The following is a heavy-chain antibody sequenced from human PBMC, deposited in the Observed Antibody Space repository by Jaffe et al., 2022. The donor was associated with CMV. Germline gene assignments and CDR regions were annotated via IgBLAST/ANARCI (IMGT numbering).Heavy chain of an antibody. CDR2: IFYMGRT. D-gene: IGHD3-16*01. CDR1: GGSINSYY. CDR3: ARDLSFGNQYQGMDV. V-gene: IGHV4-59*12. Sequence: QLQLQQTGPGLVKPSETLSLTCAVSGGSINSYYWSWIRQSPGKGLEWIGYIFYMGRTDYNPSLKSRVTISVDRTKNYFSLELTSVTAADTAVYYCARDLSFGNQYQGMDVWGQGITVTVSS. J-gene: IGHJ6*02.